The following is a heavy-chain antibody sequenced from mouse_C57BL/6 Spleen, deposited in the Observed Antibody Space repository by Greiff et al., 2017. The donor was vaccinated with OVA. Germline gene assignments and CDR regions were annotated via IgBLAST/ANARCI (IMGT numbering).Heavy chain of an antibody. D-gene: IGHD1-1*01. CDR2: ISSGGDYI. CDR1: GFTFSSYA. V-gene: IGHV5-9-1*02. CDR3: TRGEGYYGSQYYFDY. Sequence: EVKVVESGEGLVKPGGSLKLSCAASGFTFSSYAMSWVRQTPEKRLEWVAYISSGGDYIYYADTVKGRFTISRDNARNTLYLQMSSLKSEDTAMYYCTRGEGYYGSQYYFDYWGQGTTLTVSS. J-gene: IGHJ2*01.